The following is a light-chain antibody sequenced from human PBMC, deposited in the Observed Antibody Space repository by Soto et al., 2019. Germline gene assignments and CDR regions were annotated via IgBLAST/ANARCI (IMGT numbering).Light chain of an antibody. J-gene: IGLJ1*01. Sequence: QSVLTQPPSASGTPGQRVTISCSGSSSNIGSNTVNWYQQLPGTAPKLLICSNNQRPSWVPDRFSGSKSGTSASLAISGLQSEDEADYYCAAWDDSLNGDVFGTGTKLTVL. CDR3: AAWDDSLNGDV. V-gene: IGLV1-44*01. CDR1: SSNIGSNT. CDR2: SNN.